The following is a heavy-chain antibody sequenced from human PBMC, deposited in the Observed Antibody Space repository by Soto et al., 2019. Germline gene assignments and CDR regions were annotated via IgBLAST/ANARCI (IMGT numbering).Heavy chain of an antibody. CDR3: ARRV. V-gene: IGHV3-23*01. CDR1: GFTFSNYP. Sequence: VGVLRLSCATSGFTFSNYPMNWVRQAPGKGLEWVSGISAGGDSTYYADSVKGRFTIFRDNSKNSVYLQMNSLRAEDTAVYYCARRVWGQGTLVTVSS. CDR2: ISAGGDST. J-gene: IGHJ4*02.